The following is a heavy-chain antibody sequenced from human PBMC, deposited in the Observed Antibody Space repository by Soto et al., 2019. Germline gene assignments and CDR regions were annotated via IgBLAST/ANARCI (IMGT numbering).Heavy chain of an antibody. V-gene: IGHV1-69*02. Sequence: QVQLVQSGAEVKKPGSSVKVSCKASGGTFSSYTISWVRQAPGQGLEWMGRIIPIPGIANYAQKFQGRVTITADKSTSTAYMELSSLRSEDTAVYYCARGPSGSYYWYFDLWGRGTLVTVSS. CDR1: GGTFSSYT. CDR2: IIPIPGIA. D-gene: IGHD1-26*01. CDR3: ARGPSGSYYWYFDL. J-gene: IGHJ2*01.